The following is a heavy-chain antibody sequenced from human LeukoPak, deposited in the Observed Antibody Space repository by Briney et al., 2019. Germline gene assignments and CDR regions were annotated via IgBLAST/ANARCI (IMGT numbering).Heavy chain of an antibody. D-gene: IGHD1-1*01. V-gene: IGHV4-39*07. J-gene: IGHJ4*02. CDR2: ISHSGST. Sequence: PSETLSLTCTVSGGSISSSSYYWGWIRQPPGKGLEWIGTISHSGSTYYNPSLKSRVTISMYTVRNQFSLRLNSVTAADTAVYYCARDRWNGWGTPRPYFDHWGQGILVTVSS. CDR1: GGSISSSSYY. CDR3: ARDRWNGWGTPRPYFDH.